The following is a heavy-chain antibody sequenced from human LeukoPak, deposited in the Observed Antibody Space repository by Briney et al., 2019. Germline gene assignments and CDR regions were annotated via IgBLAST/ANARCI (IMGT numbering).Heavy chain of an antibody. J-gene: IGHJ5*02. D-gene: IGHD3-10*01. V-gene: IGHV5-51*01. CDR3: VRQRGSSGTINHFDP. Sequence: GESLKISCEASGYSFTTYWIGWVRQMPGTGLEWVGAIYPDDSDTRYSPSFQGQVVISADRSIRTAYLQWNSLKTSDTAMYYCVRQRGSSGTINHFDPWGQGTLVTVSS. CDR1: GYSFTTYW. CDR2: IYPDDSDT.